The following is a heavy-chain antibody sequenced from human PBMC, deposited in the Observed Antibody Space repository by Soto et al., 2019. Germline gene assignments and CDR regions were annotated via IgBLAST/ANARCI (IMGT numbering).Heavy chain of an antibody. V-gene: IGHV3-48*02. Sequence: EVQLVESGGGLVQPGGSLRLSCAASGFTFSSYSMNWVRQAPGKGLEWVSYISSSSSTIYYADYVKGRFTISRDNAKNSLYLKMNSLRDEDTAVYYCAREVYGGYVNYLYYFDYWGQGTLVTVSS. D-gene: IGHD5-12*01. J-gene: IGHJ4*02. CDR2: ISSSSSTI. CDR3: AREVYGGYVNYLYYFDY. CDR1: GFTFSSYS.